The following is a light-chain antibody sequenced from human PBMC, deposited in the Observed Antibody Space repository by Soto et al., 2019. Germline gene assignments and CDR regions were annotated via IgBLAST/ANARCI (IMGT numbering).Light chain of an antibody. J-gene: IGKJ5*01. V-gene: IGKV3-11*01. CDR2: DST. Sequence: VLTQSPATLSLSPGERATLSCRASQSIHTSLAWYQQKPGQPPRLVVYDSTLRANGVPDRFGGSRSGTEFTLTINNLEPEDFAVYYWQQRNVWPPITFGQGTDWRL. CDR1: QSIHTS. CDR3: QQRNVWPPIT.